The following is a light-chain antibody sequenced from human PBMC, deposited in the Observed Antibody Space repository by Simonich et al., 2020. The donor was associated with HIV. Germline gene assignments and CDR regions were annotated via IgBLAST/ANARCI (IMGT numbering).Light chain of an antibody. V-gene: IGKV3-11*01. CDR3: QQYNHWPPLT. CDR1: QSVSSY. CDR2: DAS. J-gene: IGKJ4*01. Sequence: EIVLTQSSATLSLSPGDRATLSCRASQSVSSYLAWYQQKPGQAPRLLIYDASSRATGIPARFSGSGAGTDFTLTINSMESEDFAVYYCQQYNHWPPLTFGGGTKVEIK.